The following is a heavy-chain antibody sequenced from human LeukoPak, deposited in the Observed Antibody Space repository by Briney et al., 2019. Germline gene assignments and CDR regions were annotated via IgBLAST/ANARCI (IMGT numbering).Heavy chain of an antibody. CDR1: GFTFSDYY. Sequence: GGSLRLSCAASGFTFSDYYMSWLRQAPGKGLEWVSYLSSSSSYTNYADSVKGRFTISRDNAKNSLYLQMNSLRAEDTAVYYCARVRTLDDYGDYFDYWGQGTLVTVS. J-gene: IGHJ4*02. V-gene: IGHV3-11*06. CDR2: LSSSSSYT. D-gene: IGHD4-17*01. CDR3: ARVRTLDDYGDYFDY.